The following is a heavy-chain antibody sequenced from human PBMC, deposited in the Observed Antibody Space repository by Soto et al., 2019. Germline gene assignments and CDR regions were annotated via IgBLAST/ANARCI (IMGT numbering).Heavy chain of an antibody. V-gene: IGHV4-4*02. J-gene: IGHJ4*02. CDR3: APLPPRIVVVVLPIPT. Sequence: VQLQESGPRLVKPSGTLSLTCAVSGASISSTNWWTWVRQPPGKGLEWIGEIYHTGSTKYNPSLRGRVTILLDKSNNQFSLNLSSVTAADTAVYYCAPLPPRIVVVVLPIPTWGQGTLVTVSS. CDR1: GASISSTNW. D-gene: IGHD2-15*01. CDR2: IYHTGST.